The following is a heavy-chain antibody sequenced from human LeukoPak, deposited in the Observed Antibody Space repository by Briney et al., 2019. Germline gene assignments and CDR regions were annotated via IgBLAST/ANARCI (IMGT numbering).Heavy chain of an antibody. J-gene: IGHJ5*02. Sequence: GGSLRLSCAASGFTFSDYYMSWIRQAPGKGLEWVSYISSSGSTIYYADSVKGRFTISRYNAKNSLYLQMNSLRAEDTAVYYCARRDIVVVPAAVYTRFDPWGQGTLVTVSS. CDR3: ARRDIVVVPAAVYTRFDP. D-gene: IGHD2-2*01. CDR2: ISSSGSTI. V-gene: IGHV3-11*01. CDR1: GFTFSDYY.